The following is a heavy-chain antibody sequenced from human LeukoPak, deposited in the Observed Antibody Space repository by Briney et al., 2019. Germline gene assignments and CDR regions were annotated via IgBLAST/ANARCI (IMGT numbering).Heavy chain of an antibody. CDR1: GGSISNYY. CDR3: ARDKGDSSGYYKFDN. Sequence: SETLSFTCTVSGGSISNYYWNWIRQPPGKGLEWIGYIYSSGTTNCNPSLKSRVTISVDTSKNQFSLNLSSVTAADTAIYYCARDKGDSSGYYKFDNWGQGTLVTVSS. V-gene: IGHV4-59*01. D-gene: IGHD3-22*01. CDR2: IYSSGTT. J-gene: IGHJ4*02.